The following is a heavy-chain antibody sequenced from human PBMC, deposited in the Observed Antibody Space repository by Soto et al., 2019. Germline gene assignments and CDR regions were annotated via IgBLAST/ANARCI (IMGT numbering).Heavy chain of an antibody. CDR1: GYIFSNYW. V-gene: IGHV5-51*01. CDR2: IFPGDSDT. J-gene: IGHJ6*02. Sequence: LKISCKASGYIFSNYWIGWVRQMPGKGLEWMGMIFPGDSDTRYSPSFQGQVTMSAGKSINTAYLQWNDLKASDTAIYYCARVKTGNPGYYAMDVWGQGTTVTVSS. D-gene: IGHD6-13*01. CDR3: ARVKTGNPGYYAMDV.